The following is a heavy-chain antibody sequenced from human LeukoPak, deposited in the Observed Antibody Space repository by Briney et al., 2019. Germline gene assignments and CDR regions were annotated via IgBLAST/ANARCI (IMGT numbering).Heavy chain of an antibody. CDR2: ISYDGSNK. J-gene: IGHJ4*02. Sequence: GGSLRLSCAASGFTFSSYAMHWVRQAPGKGLEWLAVISYDGSNKYYADSVKGRFTISRDNSKNTLYLQMNSLRAEDTAVYYCARENGGVNGDYIDYWGQGTLVTVSS. D-gene: IGHD4-17*01. CDR3: ARENGGVNGDYIDY. V-gene: IGHV3-30-3*01. CDR1: GFTFSSYA.